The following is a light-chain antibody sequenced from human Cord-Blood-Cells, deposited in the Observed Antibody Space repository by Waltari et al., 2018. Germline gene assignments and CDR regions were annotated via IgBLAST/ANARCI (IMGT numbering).Light chain of an antibody. CDR3: QQRSNWYT. J-gene: IGKJ2*01. CDR1: QSVSSY. Sequence: EIVLTQSPATLSLSPGERATLSCRASQSVSSYLAWYQQKPGQAPRILICDASNRATGIPARFSGSGSGTDFTLTISSLEPEDFAVYYCQQRSNWYTFGQGTKLEIK. CDR2: DAS. V-gene: IGKV3-11*01.